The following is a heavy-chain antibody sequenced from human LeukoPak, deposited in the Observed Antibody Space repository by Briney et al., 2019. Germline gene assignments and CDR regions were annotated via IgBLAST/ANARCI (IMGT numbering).Heavy chain of an antibody. J-gene: IGHJ4*02. CDR2: INPNSGGA. CDR1: GYTFTSYY. Sequence: ASVKVSCKASGYTFTSYYMHWVRQAPGQGLEWMGRINPNSGGANYAQKFQGRVTMTRDTSITTAYMELSRLTSDDTAVYYCTREWSYGYYYDCWGQGTLVTVSS. CDR3: TREWSYGYYYDC. D-gene: IGHD4-17*01. V-gene: IGHV1-2*06.